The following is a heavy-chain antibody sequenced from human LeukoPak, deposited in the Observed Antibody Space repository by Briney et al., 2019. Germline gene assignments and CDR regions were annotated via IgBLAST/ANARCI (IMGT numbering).Heavy chain of an antibody. CDR2: INHSGST. D-gene: IGHD3-9*01. CDR1: GGSFSGYY. V-gene: IGHV4-34*01. CDR3: ARVDRDAFDI. J-gene: IGHJ3*02. Sequence: PSETLSLTCAVYGGSFSGYYWSWIRQPPGKGLEWIGEINHSGSTNYNPSLKSRVTISVDTSKNQFSLKLSSVTAADAAVYYCARVDRDAFDIWGQGTMVTVSS.